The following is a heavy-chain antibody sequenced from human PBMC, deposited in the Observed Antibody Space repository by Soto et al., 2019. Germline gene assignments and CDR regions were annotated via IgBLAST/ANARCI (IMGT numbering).Heavy chain of an antibody. V-gene: IGHV4-4*02. Sequence: QVQLQESGPGLVKPSETLSLTCTVSSDSIAGENWWSWVRQPPGLGLGWIGEVFHPGGTNYNPSLKSRVTMEVDKSKNQFSLKLISATAADTAVYYCARVFSSGSGWMYYFDFWGQGTLVSVSS. J-gene: IGHJ4*02. D-gene: IGHD6-19*01. CDR3: ARVFSSGSGWMYYFDF. CDR2: VFHPGGT. CDR1: SDSIAGENW.